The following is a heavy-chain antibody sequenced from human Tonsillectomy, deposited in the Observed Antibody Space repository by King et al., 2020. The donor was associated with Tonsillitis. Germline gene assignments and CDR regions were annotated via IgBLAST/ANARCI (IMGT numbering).Heavy chain of an antibody. CDR3: AKIAGGDYYDSSGPSAFDY. D-gene: IGHD3-22*01. Sequence: VQLVESGGGVVQPGGSLRLSCAASGFTFSSYGMHWVRQAPGKGLEWVAFIRYDGSNKYYADSVKGRFTISRDNSKNTLYLQMNSLRAEDRDVYYCAKIAGGDYYDSSGPSAFDYWDQGTLVTVSS. CDR1: GFTFSSYG. V-gene: IGHV3-30*02. CDR2: IRYDGSNK. J-gene: IGHJ4*02.